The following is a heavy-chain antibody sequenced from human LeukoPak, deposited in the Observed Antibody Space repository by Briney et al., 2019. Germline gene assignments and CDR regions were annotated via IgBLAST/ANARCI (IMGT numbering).Heavy chain of an antibody. V-gene: IGHV3-64*01. CDR3: ARDPGRAGTTEWYYFDS. CDR2: INTKGNRP. Sequence: GGSLRLSCAASGFTFSSFAMHWVRQAPGKGLEYVSSINTKGNRPFYANSVKGRFTVSRDNSKNMVYLQMGSLRAEDMAVYYCARDPGRAGTTEWYYFDSWGQGTLVTVSS. D-gene: IGHD3-3*01. J-gene: IGHJ4*02. CDR1: GFTFSSFA.